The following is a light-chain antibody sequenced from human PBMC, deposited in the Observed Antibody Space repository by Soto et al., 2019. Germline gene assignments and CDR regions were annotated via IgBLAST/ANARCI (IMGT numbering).Light chain of an antibody. J-gene: IGKJ1*01. CDR3: QQYRT. Sequence: EIVLTQSPVTLSVSPGERATLSCRASQSVSSNLAWYQQKPGQAPRLLIYGASTRANGAPARFRGGGSETEFTLSINSLQSEDFELYYCQQYRTFGQGTKVEIK. CDR2: GAS. CDR1: QSVSSN. V-gene: IGKV3-15*01.